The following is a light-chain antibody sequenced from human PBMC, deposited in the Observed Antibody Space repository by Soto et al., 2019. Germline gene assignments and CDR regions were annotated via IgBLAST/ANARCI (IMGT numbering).Light chain of an antibody. V-gene: IGKV3-11*01. Sequence: EIVLTQSPATLALSPRERVTLSFRASQSVSNSLAWYQQKPAQPTSLLIYDVSNRANGIPARFSGSGSGTDFTLTINNLEPEDFAVYYCQQRNVWPPITFGQGTRLEIK. CDR2: DVS. CDR1: QSVSNS. CDR3: QQRNVWPPIT. J-gene: IGKJ5*01.